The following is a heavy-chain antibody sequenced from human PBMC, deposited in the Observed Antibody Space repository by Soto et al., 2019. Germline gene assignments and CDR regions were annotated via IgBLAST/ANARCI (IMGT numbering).Heavy chain of an antibody. J-gene: IGHJ4*02. D-gene: IGHD3-10*01. V-gene: IGHV3-30*18. CDR2: ISYDGNER. Sequence: QVQLAESGGGVVQPGRSLRLSCAASGFTYSSYGMHWVRQAPGKGLEWMAVISYDGNERYYADSVKGRFTISRDNSKNTVYLQMNSLRADDTAVYYCAKDLVSYYNLPEEWGQVTLVTVSS. CDR1: GFTYSSYG. CDR3: AKDLVSYYNLPEE.